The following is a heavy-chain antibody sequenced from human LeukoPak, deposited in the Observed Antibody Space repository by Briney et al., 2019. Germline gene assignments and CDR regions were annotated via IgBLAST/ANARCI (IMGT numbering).Heavy chain of an antibody. CDR3: ARDYSQRGYSSGYYGY. CDR1: GFTFSSYA. D-gene: IGHD3-22*01. J-gene: IGHJ4*02. V-gene: IGHV3-30*04. CDR2: ISYDGSNK. Sequence: GRSLRLSCAASGFTFSSYAMHWVRQAPGKGLEWVAVISYDGSNKYYADSVKGRFTISRDNSKNTLYLQMNSLRAEDTAVYYCARDYSQRGYSSGYYGYWGQGTLVTVSS.